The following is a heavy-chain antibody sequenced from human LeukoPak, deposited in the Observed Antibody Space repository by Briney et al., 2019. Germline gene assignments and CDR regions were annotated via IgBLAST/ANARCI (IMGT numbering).Heavy chain of an antibody. CDR2: IYYSGST. CDR3: ARGIGYSYTFDY. D-gene: IGHD5-18*01. Sequence: SETLSLTCTVSGGSISSYYWSWIRQPPGKGLEWIGYIYYSGSTNYNPSLKSRVTISVDTSKNQFSLKLSSVTAADTAVYYCARGIGYSYTFDYWGQGTLVTVSS. J-gene: IGHJ4*02. V-gene: IGHV4-59*01. CDR1: GGSISSYY.